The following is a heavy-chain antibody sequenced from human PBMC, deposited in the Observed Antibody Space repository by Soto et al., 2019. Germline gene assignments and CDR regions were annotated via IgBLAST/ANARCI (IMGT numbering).Heavy chain of an antibody. CDR2: INPNSGGT. Sequence: ASVKVSCKASGYTFTGYYMHWVRQAAGQGLEWMGWINPNSGGTNYAQKFQGWVTMTRDTSISTAYMELSRLRADDTAVYYCARDWGYSSASPAFDIWGQGTMVTVSS. V-gene: IGHV1-2*04. D-gene: IGHD6-6*01. CDR1: GYTFTGYY. J-gene: IGHJ3*02. CDR3: ARDWGYSSASPAFDI.